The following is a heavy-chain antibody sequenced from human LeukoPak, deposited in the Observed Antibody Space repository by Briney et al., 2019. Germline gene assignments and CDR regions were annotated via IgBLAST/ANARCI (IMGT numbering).Heavy chain of an antibody. Sequence: GGSLRLSCAASGFTFDDYAMHWVRQAPGKALEWVSGISWNSGSIGYADSVKGRFTISRDNAKNSLYLQMNSLRAEDTALYYCAKDIRSGRSSELDYWGQGTLVTVSS. V-gene: IGHV3-9*01. CDR2: ISWNSGSI. CDR1: GFTFDDYA. D-gene: IGHD6-19*01. J-gene: IGHJ4*02. CDR3: AKDIRSGRSSELDY.